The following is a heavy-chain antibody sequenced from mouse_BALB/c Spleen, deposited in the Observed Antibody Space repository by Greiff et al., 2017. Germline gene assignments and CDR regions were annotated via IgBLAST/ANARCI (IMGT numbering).Heavy chain of an antibody. D-gene: IGHD2-4*01. Sequence: EVQLVESGGDLVKPGGSLKLSCAASGFTFSSYGMSWVRQTPDKRLEWVATISSGGSYTYYPDSVKGRFTISRDNAKNTLYLQMSSLKSEDTAMYYCARPSTMITTWFAYWGQGTLVTVSA. J-gene: IGHJ3*01. CDR2: ISSGGSYT. V-gene: IGHV5-6*01. CDR1: GFTFSSYG. CDR3: ARPSTMITTWFAY.